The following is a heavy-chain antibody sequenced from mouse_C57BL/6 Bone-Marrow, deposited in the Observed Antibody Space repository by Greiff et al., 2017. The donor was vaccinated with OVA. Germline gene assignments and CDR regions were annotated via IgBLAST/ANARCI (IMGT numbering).Heavy chain of an antibody. CDR3: ASSLLAMDY. CDR2: IDPSDSYT. D-gene: IGHD1-1*01. Sequence: QVQLQQPGAELVKPGASVKLSCKASGYTFTSCWVQGEKKKPRKGLEWIGEIDPSDSYTNYNQKFKGKATLTVDTSSSTAYMQLSSLTSEDSAVYYCASSLLAMDYWGQGTSVTVSS. J-gene: IGHJ4*01. V-gene: IGHV1-50*01. CDR1: GYTFTSCW.